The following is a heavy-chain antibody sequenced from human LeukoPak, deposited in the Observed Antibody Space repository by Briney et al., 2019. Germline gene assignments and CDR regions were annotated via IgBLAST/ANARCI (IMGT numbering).Heavy chain of an antibody. V-gene: IGHV4-4*09. J-gene: IGHJ5*02. CDR3: ARDDLGLGL. Sequence: SETLSLTCTVSGGSISSYYWSWIRQPPGKGLEWIGYIYTSGSTNYNPSLKSRVTISVDTSKNQFSLKLSSVTAADTAVYYCARDDLGLGLWGQGTLVTVSS. CDR2: IYTSGST. CDR1: GGSISSYY. D-gene: IGHD3-16*01.